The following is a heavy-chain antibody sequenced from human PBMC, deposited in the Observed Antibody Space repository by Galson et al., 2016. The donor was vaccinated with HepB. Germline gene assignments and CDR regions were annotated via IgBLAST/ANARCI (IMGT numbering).Heavy chain of an antibody. CDR1: GFTFSSHA. CDR3: ARDAWSGYDALDAFYI. V-gene: IGHV3-21*01. J-gene: IGHJ3*02. CDR2: ISSSSGYI. D-gene: IGHD3-3*01. Sequence: SLRLSCAASGFTFSSHAMNWVRQAPGKGLEWVSDISSSSGYIYYADAVEGRFTISRDNSKNSLYLQMNSLRDEDKAVYYCARDAWSGYDALDAFYIWGQGIMVTVSS.